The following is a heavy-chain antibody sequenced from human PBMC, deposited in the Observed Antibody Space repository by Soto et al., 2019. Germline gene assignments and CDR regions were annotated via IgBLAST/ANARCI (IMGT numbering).Heavy chain of an antibody. V-gene: IGHV4-39*01. CDR2: MDYSGST. Sequence: SETLSLTCTVSGGSISASSYYWGWIRQPPGKGLEWIGSMDYSGSTYYNPSLKSRVTISVDTSKNQFSLKLSSLTAADTAVYYCLSGQWRPIFYCRAQGILVTVSS. CDR1: GGSISASSYY. CDR3: LSGQWRPIFYC. D-gene: IGHD2-8*02. J-gene: IGHJ4*02.